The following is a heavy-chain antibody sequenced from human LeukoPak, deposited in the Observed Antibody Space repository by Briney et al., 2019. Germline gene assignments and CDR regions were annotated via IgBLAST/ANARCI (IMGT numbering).Heavy chain of an antibody. J-gene: IGHJ5*01. Sequence: PGGSLRLPCAASGFTFSDHYMDWVRQAPGKGPEWVGRTRNKANSYTTDYAASVKGRFTVSRDDSKNSLYLQMTSLKAEDTAVYYCTRVLGGGILWFDYWGQGALVTVSS. CDR1: GFTFSDHY. CDR2: TRNKANSYTT. D-gene: IGHD1-26*01. V-gene: IGHV3-72*01. CDR3: TRVLGGGILWFDY.